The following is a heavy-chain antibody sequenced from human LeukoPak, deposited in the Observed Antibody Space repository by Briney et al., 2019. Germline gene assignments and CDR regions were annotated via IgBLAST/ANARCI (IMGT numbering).Heavy chain of an antibody. J-gene: IGHJ4*02. CDR3: ARGRFRDGYNGVDY. D-gene: IGHD5-24*01. CDR1: GYTFTSYG. V-gene: IGHV1-18*01. Sequence: GASVKVSCKASGYTFTSYGISWVRQAPGQGLEWLGWISAYNGNTNYAQKIQGRVTMTTDTSTSTAYMELRSLRSDDTAVYYCARGRFRDGYNGVDYWGQGTLVTVSS. CDR2: ISAYNGNT.